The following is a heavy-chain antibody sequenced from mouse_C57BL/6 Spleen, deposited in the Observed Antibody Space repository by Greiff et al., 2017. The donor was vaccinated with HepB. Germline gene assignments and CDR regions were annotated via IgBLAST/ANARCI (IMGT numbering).Heavy chain of an antibody. CDR3: ARGLRRKDYAMDY. D-gene: IGHD2-2*01. CDR1: GFTFSDYG. Sequence: EVMFVESGGGLVKPGGSLKLSCAASGFTFSDYGMHWVRQAPEKGLEWVAYISSGSSTIYYADTVKGRFTISRDNAKNTLFLQMTSLRSEDTAMYYCARGLRRKDYAMDYWGQGTSVTVSS. CDR2: ISSGSSTI. V-gene: IGHV5-17*01. J-gene: IGHJ4*01.